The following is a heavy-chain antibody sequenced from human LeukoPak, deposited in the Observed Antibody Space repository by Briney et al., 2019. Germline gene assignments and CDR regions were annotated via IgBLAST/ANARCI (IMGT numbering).Heavy chain of an antibody. D-gene: IGHD4-23*01. CDR3: ARLRDGDYGGYFDY. Sequence: PSETLSLTCTVSGGSISSSSYYWGWIRQPPGKGLEWIGSIYYSGSTYYNPSLKSRVTISVDTSKNQFSLKLSSVTAADTALYYCARLRDGDYGGYFDYWGQGTLVTASS. CDR2: IYYSGST. J-gene: IGHJ4*02. V-gene: IGHV4-39*01. CDR1: GGSISSSSYY.